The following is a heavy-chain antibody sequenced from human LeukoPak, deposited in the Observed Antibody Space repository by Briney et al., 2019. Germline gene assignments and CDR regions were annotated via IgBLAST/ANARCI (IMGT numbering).Heavy chain of an antibody. CDR1: GYTFAGYY. Sequence: ASVKVSCKASGYTFAGYYMHWVRQAPGQGLEWMGWINPNSGNTNYAQKFQERVTITRDMSTSTAYMELSSLRSEDTAVYYCAADGFYSSSLTGTEYYYYYYMDVWGKGTTVTVSS. CDR2: INPNSGNT. J-gene: IGHJ6*03. D-gene: IGHD6-13*01. CDR3: AADGFYSSSLTGTEYYYYYYMDV. V-gene: IGHV1-2*02.